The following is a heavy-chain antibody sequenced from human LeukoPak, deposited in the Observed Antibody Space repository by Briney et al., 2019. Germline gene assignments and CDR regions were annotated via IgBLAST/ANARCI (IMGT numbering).Heavy chain of an antibody. CDR3: ARGPCIAAAGVDY. CDR1: GYTFTGYY. D-gene: IGHD6-13*01. Sequence: ASVKVSCKASGYTFTGYYMHWVRQAPGQGLEWMGRIHPNSGGTNYAQRFQGRVTMTRDTSISTAYMELSRLRSDDTAVYYCARGPCIAAAGVDYWGQGTLVTVSS. V-gene: IGHV1-2*06. J-gene: IGHJ4*02. CDR2: IHPNSGGT.